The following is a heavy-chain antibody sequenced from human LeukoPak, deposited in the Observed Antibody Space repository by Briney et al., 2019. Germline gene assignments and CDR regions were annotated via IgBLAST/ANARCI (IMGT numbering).Heavy chain of an antibody. CDR1: SDSISSYY. Sequence: SETLSLTCTVSSDSISSYYWTWIRQPPGKGLEWIGYVYYGGGTKYNPSLRSRVTISLDTSKRQFSLKLSSVTAADTALYYCAAEGNYRDAFDIWGQGTMVTVSS. V-gene: IGHV4-59*01. CDR3: AAEGNYRDAFDI. CDR2: VYYGGGT. D-gene: IGHD5-24*01. J-gene: IGHJ3*02.